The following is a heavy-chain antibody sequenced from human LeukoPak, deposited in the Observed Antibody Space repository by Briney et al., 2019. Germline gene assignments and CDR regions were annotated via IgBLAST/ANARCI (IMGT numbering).Heavy chain of an antibody. CDR3: ARAIIISNWFDP. D-gene: IGHD3-16*01. CDR2: IYYSGST. V-gene: IGHV4-59*01. CDR1: GGSISSYY. Sequence: SETLSLTCTVSGGSISSYYWSWIRQPPGKGLEWIGYIYYSGSTNYNPSLKSRVTISVDTSKNQFSLKLSSVTAADTAVYYCARAIIISNWFDPWGQGTLVTVSS. J-gene: IGHJ5*02.